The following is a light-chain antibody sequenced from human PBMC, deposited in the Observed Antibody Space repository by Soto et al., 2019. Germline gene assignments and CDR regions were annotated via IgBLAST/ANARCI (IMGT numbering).Light chain of an antibody. V-gene: IGLV1-40*01. CDR1: SSNIGSDYD. Sequence: QSVLTQPPSVSGAPGQGVTFSCTGSSSNIGSDYDVHWYQQLXGTAPKLVIYGTSNRPSGVPDRFSGSRSGTSASLAITGLQAEDEADYYCQSYDSSLSRXVFGSGTKVTVL. J-gene: IGLJ1*01. CDR2: GTS. CDR3: QSYDSSLSRXV.